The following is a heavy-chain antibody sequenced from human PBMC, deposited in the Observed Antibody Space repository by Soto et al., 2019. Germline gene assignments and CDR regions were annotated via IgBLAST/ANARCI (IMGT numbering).Heavy chain of an antibody. CDR3: ARVWWFGEKEYFQN. CDR1: GFSLSTDGMC. CDR2: IDWNDDK. Sequence: SGPTLVNPTQTLTLTCTISGFSLSTDGMCVSWIRQPPGKALEWLARIDWNDDKYYSTSLKTRLTISKNTSKNQAVLTMTKLDPADTATYYCARVWWFGEKEYFQNWGQGTLVTVSS. J-gene: IGHJ1*01. V-gene: IGHV2-70*11. D-gene: IGHD2-21*01.